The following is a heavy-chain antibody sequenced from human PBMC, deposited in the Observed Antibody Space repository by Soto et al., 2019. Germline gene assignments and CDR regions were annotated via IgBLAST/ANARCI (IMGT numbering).Heavy chain of an antibody. V-gene: IGHV3-23*01. D-gene: IGHD4-17*01. CDR2: ISGSGGST. CDR3: AKDSIGRSTVTTWEFDY. CDR1: GFTFSSYA. J-gene: IGHJ4*02. Sequence: PGGSLRLSCAASGFTFSSYAMSWVRQAPGKGLEWVSAISGSGGSTYYADSVKGRFTISRDNSKNTLYLQMNSLRAEDTAVYYCAKDSIGRSTVTTWEFDYWGQGTLVTVSS.